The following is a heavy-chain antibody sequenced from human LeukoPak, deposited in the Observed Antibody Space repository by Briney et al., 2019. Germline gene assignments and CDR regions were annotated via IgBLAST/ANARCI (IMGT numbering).Heavy chain of an antibody. V-gene: IGHV4-34*01. CDR1: GGSFSGYY. Sequence: PSETLSLTCAVYGGSFSGYYWSWIRQPPGKGLEWIGEINHSGSTNYNPSLKSRVTISVDTSENQFSLKLSSVTAADTAVYYCVRQRIRASDFDYWGQGTLVTVSS. D-gene: IGHD2/OR15-2a*01. J-gene: IGHJ4*02. CDR3: VRQRIRASDFDY. CDR2: INHSGST.